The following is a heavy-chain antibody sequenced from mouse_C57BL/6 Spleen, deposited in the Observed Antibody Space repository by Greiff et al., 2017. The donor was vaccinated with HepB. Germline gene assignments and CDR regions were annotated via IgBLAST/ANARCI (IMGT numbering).Heavy chain of an antibody. J-gene: IGHJ4*01. CDR2: ISSGSRTI. V-gene: IGHV5-17*01. Sequence: EVQLVESGGGLVKPGGSLKLSCAASGFTFSDYGMHWVRQAPEKGLEWVAYISSGSRTIYYADTVKGRFTISRDNAKNTLFLQMTSLRSEDTAMYYCATLYDELYYAMDYWGQGTSVTVSS. CDR3: ATLYDELYYAMDY. CDR1: GFTFSDYG. D-gene: IGHD2-12*01.